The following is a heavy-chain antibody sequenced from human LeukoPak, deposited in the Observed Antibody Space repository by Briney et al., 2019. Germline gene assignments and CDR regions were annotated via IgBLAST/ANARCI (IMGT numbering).Heavy chain of an antibody. V-gene: IGHV3-48*01. CDR3: ARLFDY. CDR1: GFTFSSYW. CDR2: ISSSSSTI. J-gene: IGHJ4*02. Sequence: GGSLRLSCAASGFTFSSYWMSWVRQAPGKGLEWVSFISSSSSTIYYADSVKGRFTISRDNAKNSLYLQMNSLRAEDTAVYYCARLFDYWGQGTLVTVSS.